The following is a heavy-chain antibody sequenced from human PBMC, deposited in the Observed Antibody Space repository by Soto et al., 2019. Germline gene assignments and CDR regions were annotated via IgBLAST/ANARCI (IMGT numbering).Heavy chain of an antibody. CDR1: GGSFSGYY. V-gene: IGHV4-34*01. D-gene: IGHD1-26*01. Sequence: LSLTCAVYGGSFSGYYWSWIRQPPGKGLEWIGEINHSGSTNYNPSLKSRVTISVDTSKNQFSLKLSSVTAADTAVYYCARAKGRAAPTPAYYYYYGMDVWGQGTTVTVSS. CDR2: INHSGST. J-gene: IGHJ6*02. CDR3: ARAKGRAAPTPAYYYYYGMDV.